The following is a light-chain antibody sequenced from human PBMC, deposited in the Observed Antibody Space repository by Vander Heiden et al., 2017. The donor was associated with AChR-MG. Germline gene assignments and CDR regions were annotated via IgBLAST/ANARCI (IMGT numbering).Light chain of an antibody. CDR1: QTFNNY. J-gene: IGKJ1*01. CDR2: AAS. Sequence: DIKMTQSPSSLSASVGDRFTITCRASQTFNNYLNWYQQKPGKAPNLLIYAASNLQSGVPSRFSGSGSGTDFTLTISSLHPEDFATYYCQQSYVIPRTFGQGTRVEIK. V-gene: IGKV1-39*01. CDR3: QQSYVIPRT.